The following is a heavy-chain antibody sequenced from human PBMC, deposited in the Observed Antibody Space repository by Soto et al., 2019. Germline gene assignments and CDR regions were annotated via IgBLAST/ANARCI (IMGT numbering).Heavy chain of an antibody. J-gene: IGHJ5*02. V-gene: IGHV1-69*04. CDR2: IIPILGIA. CDR3: ARDHVVVVAANYNWFDP. Sequence: SVKVSCKASGYSFSSYGITWVRQAPGQGLEWMGRIIPILGIANYAQKFQGRVTITADKSTSTAYMELSSLRSEDTAVYYCARDHVVVVAANYNWFDPWGQGTLVTVSS. CDR1: GYSFSSYG. D-gene: IGHD2-15*01.